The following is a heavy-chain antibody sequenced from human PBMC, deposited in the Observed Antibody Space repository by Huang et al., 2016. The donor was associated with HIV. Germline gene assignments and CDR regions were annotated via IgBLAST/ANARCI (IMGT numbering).Heavy chain of an antibody. CDR2: ISYDGSAK. J-gene: IGHJ3*02. CDR3: TKGHYYDTNGYVAFDI. Sequence: QVQLVESGGGVVRPGRSLRLSCAASRFTFSKFAMHWVRQGPGKGLEWRAVISYDGSAKHYADSVTGRLTSSRDNSNNTLYLQMNSLTVEDTAVYYCTKGHYYDTNGYVAFDIWGQGTMVTVSS. D-gene: IGHD3-22*01. CDR1: RFTFSKFA. V-gene: IGHV3-30*18.